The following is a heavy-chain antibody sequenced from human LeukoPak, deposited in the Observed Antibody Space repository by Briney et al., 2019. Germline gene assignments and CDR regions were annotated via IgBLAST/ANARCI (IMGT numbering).Heavy chain of an antibody. CDR3: ASGPNGAFDI. V-gene: IGHV3-21*01. CDR2: ISSTSSYI. Sequence: GGSLRLSCAASGFTFSSCTMNWDRQAPGKGLEWVSSISSTSSYIFHADSVKGRFTISRDNAKNSLYLQMNSLRAEDTAVYYCASGPNGAFDIWGQGTMVTVSS. J-gene: IGHJ3*02. CDR1: GFTFSSCT.